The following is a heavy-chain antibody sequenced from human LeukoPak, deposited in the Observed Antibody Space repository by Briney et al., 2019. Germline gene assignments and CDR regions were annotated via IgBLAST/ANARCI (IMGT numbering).Heavy chain of an antibody. CDR2: ISSSSSYI. Sequence: GGSLRLSCAASGFTVSSNYMTWVRQAPGEGLEWVSSISSSSSYIYYADSVKGRFTISRDNAKNSLYLQMNSLRAEDTAVYYCARGPLPVTTPEYFQHWGQGTLVTVSS. V-gene: IGHV3-21*01. D-gene: IGHD4-17*01. CDR3: ARGPLPVTTPEYFQH. CDR1: GFTVSSNY. J-gene: IGHJ1*01.